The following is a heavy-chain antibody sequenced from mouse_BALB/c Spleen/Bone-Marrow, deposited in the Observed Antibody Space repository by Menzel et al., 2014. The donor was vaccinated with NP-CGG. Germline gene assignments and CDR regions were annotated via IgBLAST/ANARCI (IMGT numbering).Heavy chain of an antibody. CDR2: IYPGDGDT. V-gene: IGHV1-87*01. CDR1: GYTFTSYW. J-gene: IGHJ2*01. Sequence: VQLQESGAELARPGASVKLSCKASGYTFTSYWMQWVKQGPGQGLEWIGAIYPGDGDTRHTQKFKGKATLTADKSSSTAYMQLSSLASEDSAVYYCARGFPFDYWGQATTLTVSS. CDR3: ARGFPFDY.